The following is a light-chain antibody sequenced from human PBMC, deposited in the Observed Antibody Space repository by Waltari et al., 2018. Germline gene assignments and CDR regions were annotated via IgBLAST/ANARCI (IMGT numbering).Light chain of an antibody. Sequence: IQMTQSPSSLSASVGDIVTITCRASQNIRDSVAWYQEKPGKAPKLLLYDVASLEGGVPSRFSGSGYGTDFALTISSLQPEDFATYYCQQYYSTPVTFGQGTRLGIK. CDR3: QQYYSTPVT. CDR1: QNIRDS. J-gene: IGKJ5*01. CDR2: DVA. V-gene: IGKV1-NL1*01.